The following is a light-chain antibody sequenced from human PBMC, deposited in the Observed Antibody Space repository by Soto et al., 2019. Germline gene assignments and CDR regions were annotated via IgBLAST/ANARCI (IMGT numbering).Light chain of an antibody. CDR3: QQYGTITR. CDR2: GAS. CDR1: QSVPNSY. J-gene: IGKJ1*01. V-gene: IGKV3-20*01. Sequence: EIVLTQSPGTLSLSPGESATLSCRASQSVPNSYLAWYQQKPGQAPRLLIYGASSRATGIPVRFTGSGSGTDFTLTISRLEPEDFAVYYCQQYGTITRFGPGTKVDIK.